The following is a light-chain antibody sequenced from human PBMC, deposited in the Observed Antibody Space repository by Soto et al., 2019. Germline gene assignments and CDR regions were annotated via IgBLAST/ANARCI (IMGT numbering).Light chain of an antibody. CDR3: AAWDDSLNGVV. CDR1: SSNIATNT. Sequence: QPVLTQPPSASGTPGQRVTISCSGSSSNIATNTVNWYQQFPGTAPKLLIYSHNQRPSGVPDRFSGSKSGTSASLAISGLQSEDEADYYCAAWDDSLNGVVFGGGTQLTVL. V-gene: IGLV1-44*01. J-gene: IGLJ2*01. CDR2: SHN.